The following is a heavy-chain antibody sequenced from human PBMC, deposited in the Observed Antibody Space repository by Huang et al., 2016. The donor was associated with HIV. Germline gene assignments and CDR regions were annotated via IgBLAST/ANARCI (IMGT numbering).Heavy chain of an antibody. Sequence: QVQLQQWGAGLLKPSETLSLTCAVSGGSFSGYYWSWIRQPPGEGLEWIGEINHSGTTDETPSLKSRVTSSVDTSKNQFSLKLNSVTAADTAVYYCARGLHYGGNSGYWGQGTLVTVSS. CDR2: INHSGTT. V-gene: IGHV4-34*01. J-gene: IGHJ4*02. CDR3: ARGLHYGGNSGY. D-gene: IGHD4-17*01. CDR1: GGSFSGYY.